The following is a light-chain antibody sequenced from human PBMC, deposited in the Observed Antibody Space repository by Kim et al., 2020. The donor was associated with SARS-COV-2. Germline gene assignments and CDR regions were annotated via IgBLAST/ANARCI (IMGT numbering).Light chain of an antibody. CDR1: SLRSYY. Sequence: SSELTQDPAVSVALGQTVRITCQGDSLRSYYATWYQQKPGQATILVIYGKNNRPSGIPDRFSGSSSGNTASLTITGTQAGDDADYCCNSRDSNDNVVFGGGTQLTVL. CDR3: NSRDSNDNVV. V-gene: IGLV3-19*01. J-gene: IGLJ2*01. CDR2: GKN.